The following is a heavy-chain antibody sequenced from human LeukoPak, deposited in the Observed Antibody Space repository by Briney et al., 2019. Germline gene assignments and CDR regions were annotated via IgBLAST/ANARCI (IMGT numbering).Heavy chain of an antibody. D-gene: IGHD2-2*01. V-gene: IGHV4-59*01. CDR2: IYYSGST. Sequence: PSETLSLTRTVSGGSISSYYWSWIRQPPGKGLEWIGYIYYSGSTNYNPSLKSRVTISVDTSKNQFSLKLSSVTAADTAVYYCARRAAGGYCSSTICYGFDYWGQGTLVTVSS. CDR1: GGSISSYY. J-gene: IGHJ4*02. CDR3: ARRAAGGYCSSTICYGFDY.